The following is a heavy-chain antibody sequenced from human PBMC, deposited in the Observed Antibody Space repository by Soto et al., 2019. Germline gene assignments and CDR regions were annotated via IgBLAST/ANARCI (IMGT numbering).Heavy chain of an antibody. CDR1: GYSFAGYW. Sequence: SVKLSCKGSGYSFAGYWITWVRQKPGKGLEWMGRIDPSDSQTYYSPSFRGHVTISVTKSITTVFLQWSSLRASDTAMYYCARQIYDSDTGPNFQYYFDSWGQGTPVTVSS. J-gene: IGHJ4*02. D-gene: IGHD3-22*01. CDR2: IDPSDSQT. CDR3: ARQIYDSDTGPNFQYYFDS. V-gene: IGHV5-10-1*01.